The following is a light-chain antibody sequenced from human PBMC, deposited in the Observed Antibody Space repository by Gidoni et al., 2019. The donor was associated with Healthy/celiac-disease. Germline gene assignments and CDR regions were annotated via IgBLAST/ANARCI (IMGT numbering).Light chain of an antibody. J-gene: IGKJ1*01. V-gene: IGKV1-5*01. CDR2: DAS. Sequence: DIQMTQSPSTLSASVGDRVTITCRASQSISSWLAWYQPKPGKAPKLLIYDASSLESGVPSRFSGSGSGTEFTLTISSLQPDDFATYYCQQYNSYWTFGQGTIVEIK. CDR1: QSISSW. CDR3: QQYNSYWT.